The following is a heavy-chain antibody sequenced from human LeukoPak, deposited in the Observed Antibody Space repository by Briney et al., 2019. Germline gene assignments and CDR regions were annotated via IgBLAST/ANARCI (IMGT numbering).Heavy chain of an antibody. D-gene: IGHD2-2*01. CDR2: ISAYNGNT. CDR1: GYTFTSYG. V-gene: IGHV1-18*01. Sequence: ASVKVSCKASGYTFTSYGISWVRQAPGEGLEWMGWISAYNGNTNYAQKLQGRVTMTTDTSTSTAYMELRSLRSDDTAVYYCAGIVPAAKGGYYLDYWGQGTLVTVSS. J-gene: IGHJ4*02. CDR3: AGIVPAAKGGYYLDY.